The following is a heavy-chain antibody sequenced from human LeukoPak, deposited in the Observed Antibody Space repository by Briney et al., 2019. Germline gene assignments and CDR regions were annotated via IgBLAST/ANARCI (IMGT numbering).Heavy chain of an antibody. CDR2: IIPIFGTA. V-gene: IGHV1-69*13. CDR3: ASYYYDSSGYRKDPDY. Sequence: GASVKVSCKASGGTFSSYAISWVRQAPGQGLEWMGGIIPIFGTANYAQKFQGRVTITADESTSTAYMELSSLRSEDTAVYYCASYYYDSSGYRKDPDYWGQGTLVTVSS. J-gene: IGHJ4*02. D-gene: IGHD3-22*01. CDR1: GGTFSSYA.